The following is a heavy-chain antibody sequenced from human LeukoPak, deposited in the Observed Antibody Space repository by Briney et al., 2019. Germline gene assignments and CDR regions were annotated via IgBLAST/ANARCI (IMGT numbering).Heavy chain of an antibody. Sequence: SEALSLTCTVSGGSITSSSYYWGWIRQPPGKGLEWIGSISYSGSTYYNPSLKSRVTKSVDTSKNQFSLNLISVTAADTAVYYCARGDTHYDFWSGNPLGYFDYWGQGTLVTVSS. V-gene: IGHV4-39*07. CDR1: GGSITSSSYY. D-gene: IGHD3-3*01. CDR3: ARGDTHYDFWSGNPLGYFDY. CDR2: ISYSGST. J-gene: IGHJ4*02.